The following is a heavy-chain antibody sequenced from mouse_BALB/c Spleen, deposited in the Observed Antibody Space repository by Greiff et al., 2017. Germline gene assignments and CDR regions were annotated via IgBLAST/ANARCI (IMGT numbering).Heavy chain of an antibody. CDR1: GYTFTDYN. D-gene: IGHD2-4*01. J-gene: IGHJ2*01. Sequence: VQLKESGPELVKPGASVKIPCKASGYTFTDYNMDWVKQSHGKSLEWIGDINPNNGGTNYNQKFKGKATLTVDKSSSTAYMELRSLTSEDTAVYYCARGGLGSFDYWGQGTTLTVSS. CDR2: INPNNGGT. V-gene: IGHV1-18*01. CDR3: ARGGLGSFDY.